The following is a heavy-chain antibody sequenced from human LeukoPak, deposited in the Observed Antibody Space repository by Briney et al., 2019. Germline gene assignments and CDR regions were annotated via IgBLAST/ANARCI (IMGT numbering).Heavy chain of an antibody. D-gene: IGHD3-3*01. CDR1: GFTFSSYS. V-gene: IGHV3-30*02. CDR2: IRHDGSIK. Sequence: GGSLRLSCAASGFTFSSYSMNWVRRAPGKGLEWVAFIRHDGSIKYYADSVKGRFTISRDNSKNTLYLQMNSLRPEDTAVYSCAKLLFWSGYNDAFDIWGRGTMVIVSS. J-gene: IGHJ3*02. CDR3: AKLLFWSGYNDAFDI.